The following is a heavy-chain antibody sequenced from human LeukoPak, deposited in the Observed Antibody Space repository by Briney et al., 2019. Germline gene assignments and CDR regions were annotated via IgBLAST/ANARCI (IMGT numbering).Heavy chain of an antibody. J-gene: IGHJ6*02. V-gene: IGHV1-8*01. D-gene: IGHD3-3*01. CDR3: ARDKPFWSGYRDYYYGMDV. CDR2: MNPNSGNT. CDR1: GYTFTSYD. Sequence: GASVKVSCKASGYTFTSYDINWVRQATGQGLEWVGWMNPNSGNTGYAQKFQGRVTMTRNTSISTAYMELSSLRSEDTAVYYCARDKPFWSGYRDYYYGMDVWGQGTTVTVSS.